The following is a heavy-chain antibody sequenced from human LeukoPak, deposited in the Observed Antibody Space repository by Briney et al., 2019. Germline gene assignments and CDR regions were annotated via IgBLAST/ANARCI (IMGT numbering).Heavy chain of an antibody. CDR1: GGSISSYY. CDR2: IYYSGST. Sequence: SETLSLTCTVSGGSISSYYWSWIRQPPGKGLECIGYIYYSGSTNYNPSLKSRVTISVDTSKNQFSLKLSSVTAADTAVYYCARSYSGYDYRTFDYWGQGTLVTVSS. CDR3: ARSYSGYDYRTFDY. J-gene: IGHJ4*02. D-gene: IGHD5-12*01. V-gene: IGHV4-59*08.